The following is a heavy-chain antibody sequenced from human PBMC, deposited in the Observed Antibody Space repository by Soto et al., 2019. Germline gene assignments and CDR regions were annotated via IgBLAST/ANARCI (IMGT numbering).Heavy chain of an antibody. CDR1: GFTFSSYS. CDR3: ARDKDWAFDY. Sequence: GGSLRLSCVASGFTFSSYSMVWVRQAPGKGLEWVSYIFVTSTTIYYADSVKGRFTVSRDNAQNSLFLLMNSLRAEDTAVYYCARDKDWAFDYWGQGTLVTVSS. D-gene: IGHD3-9*01. CDR2: IFVTSTTI. J-gene: IGHJ4*02. V-gene: IGHV3-48*04.